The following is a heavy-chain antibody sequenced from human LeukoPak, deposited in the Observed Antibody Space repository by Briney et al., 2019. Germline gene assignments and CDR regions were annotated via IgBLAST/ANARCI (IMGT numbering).Heavy chain of an antibody. CDR2: IIPIFGTA. Sequence: ASVKVSCKASGGTFSSYAISWVRQAPGQGLEWMGGIIPIFGTANYAQKFQGRVTITADESTSTAYMELGSLRSEDTAVYYCARDLAYSSKFFDYWGQGTLVTVSS. J-gene: IGHJ4*02. CDR1: GGTFSSYA. V-gene: IGHV1-69*13. D-gene: IGHD6-13*01. CDR3: ARDLAYSSKFFDY.